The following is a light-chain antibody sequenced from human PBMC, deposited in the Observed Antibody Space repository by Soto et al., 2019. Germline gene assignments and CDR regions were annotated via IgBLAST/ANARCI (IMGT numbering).Light chain of an antibody. J-gene: IGKJ2*01. CDR1: QSLLHSNGYNY. Sequence: DIVMTQSPLSLPVTPGEPASISCRSSQSLLHSNGYNYLDWYLQKPGQSPQLLVYLGSNRASGDPDRFSDSGSGTDFTLKISRVEAEDVGVYYCMQALQTPDTFGQGTKLEIK. CDR2: LGS. CDR3: MQALQTPDT. V-gene: IGKV2-28*01.